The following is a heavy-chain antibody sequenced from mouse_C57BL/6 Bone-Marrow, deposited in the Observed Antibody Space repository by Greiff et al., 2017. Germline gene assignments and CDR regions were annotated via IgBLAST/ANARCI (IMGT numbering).Heavy chain of an antibody. CDR2: IYPGSGST. CDR1: GYTFTSYW. J-gene: IGHJ2*01. D-gene: IGHD1-1*01. CDR3: ASIITCTGFDY. Sequence: QVQLQQPGAELVKPGASVKMSCKASGYTFTSYWITWVKQRPGQGLEWIGDIYPGSGSTNYTEKFKSKATLTVDTSSSTAYMQLRSLTSEDSAVYYCASIITCTGFDYWCQGTTLTVSS. V-gene: IGHV1-55*01.